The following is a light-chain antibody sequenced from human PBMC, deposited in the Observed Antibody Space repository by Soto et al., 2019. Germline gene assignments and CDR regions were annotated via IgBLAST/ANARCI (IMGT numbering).Light chain of an antibody. Sequence: DIQMTQSPSSLSASVGDRVTITCRASQSISSYLNWYQQKPGKAPKLLIYAASSLQSRIPSRFRCSGSGTDFTLNISSLQPEDFATYYCQQSYSTPYTFGQGTKLEIK. J-gene: IGKJ2*01. V-gene: IGKV1-39*01. CDR1: QSISSY. CDR3: QQSYSTPYT. CDR2: AAS.